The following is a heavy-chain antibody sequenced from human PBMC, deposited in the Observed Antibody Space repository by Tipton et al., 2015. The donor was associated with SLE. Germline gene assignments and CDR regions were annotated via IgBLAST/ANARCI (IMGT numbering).Heavy chain of an antibody. Sequence: GLVKPSETLSLTCTVSGGSISSYYWSWIRPPPGKGLEWIGYIYYSGSTNYNPSLKSRVTISVDTSKDQFSLKLSSVTAADTAVYYCAKDVGGNSPFDSWGQGTLVTVSS. CDR2: IYYSGST. V-gene: IGHV4-59*01. D-gene: IGHD3-16*01. J-gene: IGHJ4*02. CDR1: GGSISSYY. CDR3: AKDVGGNSPFDS.